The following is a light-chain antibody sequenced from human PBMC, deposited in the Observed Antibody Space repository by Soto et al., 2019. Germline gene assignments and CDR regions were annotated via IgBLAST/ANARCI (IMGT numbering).Light chain of an antibody. CDR2: GAS. V-gene: IGKV3-20*01. Sequence: EIVLTQSPGTLSVSPGERATLSCRASQSVSSSYLAWYQQKPGQAPRLLIYGASSRATGIPDRFSGTGSGTEFTLTISRLEPEDFEVYYCQQYDSSPKTFGQGTKVDIK. J-gene: IGKJ1*01. CDR3: QQYDSSPKT. CDR1: QSVSSSY.